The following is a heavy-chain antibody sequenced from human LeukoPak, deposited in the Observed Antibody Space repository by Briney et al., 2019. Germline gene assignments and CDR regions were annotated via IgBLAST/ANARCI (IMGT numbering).Heavy chain of an antibody. Sequence: SETLSLTCTVSGGSISSYYWSWIRQSAGKGLEWIGRIYSSGSTNYNPSLKSRVTMSVDTSKNQLSLNLSSVTAADTAVYYCARDASSPTHNFDYWGQGTLVTVSS. CDR1: GGSISSYY. CDR2: IYSSGST. CDR3: ARDASSPTHNFDY. J-gene: IGHJ4*02. V-gene: IGHV4-4*07. D-gene: IGHD6-13*01.